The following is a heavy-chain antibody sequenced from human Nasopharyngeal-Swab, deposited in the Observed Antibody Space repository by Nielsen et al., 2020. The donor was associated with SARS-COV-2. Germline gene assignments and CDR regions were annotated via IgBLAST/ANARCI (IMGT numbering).Heavy chain of an antibody. Sequence: SETLSLTCTVSGGSINTYYWSWIRQPPGKGLEWIGYIHSSGTPNYNPSLKSRVTMSVDTSENQFSLMLTSVIAADTAVYYCARDHSYYDSNGYYFDYWGLGTLVTVSS. V-gene: IGHV4-59*01. D-gene: IGHD3-22*01. CDR1: GGSINTYY. CDR3: ARDHSYYDSNGYYFDY. J-gene: IGHJ4*02. CDR2: IHSSGTP.